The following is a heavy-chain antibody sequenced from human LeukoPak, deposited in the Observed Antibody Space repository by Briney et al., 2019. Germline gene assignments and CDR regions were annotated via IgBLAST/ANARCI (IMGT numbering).Heavy chain of an antibody. Sequence: SGPTLVKPTQTLTLTCTFSGSSLSTSGVGVGWIRQPPGKALEWLALIYWDDDKRYSPSLKSRLTITKDTSKNQVVLTMTNMDPVDTATYYCAHRGDFWSGYYTEFNWFDPWGQGTLVTVSS. CDR3: AHRGDFWSGYYTEFNWFDP. CDR1: GSSLSTSGVG. J-gene: IGHJ5*02. V-gene: IGHV2-5*02. D-gene: IGHD3-3*01. CDR2: IYWDDDK.